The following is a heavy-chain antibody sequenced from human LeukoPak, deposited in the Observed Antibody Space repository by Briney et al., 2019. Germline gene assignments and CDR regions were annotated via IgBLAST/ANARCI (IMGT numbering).Heavy chain of an antibody. CDR2: ISWNSGSI. D-gene: IGHD2-2*01. Sequence: GGSLRPSCAASGFTFSSYAMSWVRQAPGKGLEWVSGISWNSGSIGYADSVKGRFTISRDNAKNSLYLQMNSLRAEDTAVYYCARARYCSSISCREAFDIWGQGTMVTVSS. J-gene: IGHJ3*02. V-gene: IGHV3-9*01. CDR3: ARARYCSSISCREAFDI. CDR1: GFTFSSYA.